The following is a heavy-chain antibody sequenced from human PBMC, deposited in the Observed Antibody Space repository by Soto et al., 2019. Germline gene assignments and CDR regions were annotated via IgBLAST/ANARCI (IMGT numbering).Heavy chain of an antibody. Sequence: GGSLRLSCVASGFTSSNYWMNWVRQAPGKGLEWVANIKQDGSEKYYVDSVKGRFTISRDNARNSLYLQLNSLKAEDTALYYCARDPSSSWYTHDDGVFDIWGQGTMVTVSS. CDR1: GFTSSNYW. CDR2: IKQDGSEK. D-gene: IGHD6-13*01. V-gene: IGHV3-7*01. J-gene: IGHJ3*02. CDR3: ARDPSSSWYTHDDGVFDI.